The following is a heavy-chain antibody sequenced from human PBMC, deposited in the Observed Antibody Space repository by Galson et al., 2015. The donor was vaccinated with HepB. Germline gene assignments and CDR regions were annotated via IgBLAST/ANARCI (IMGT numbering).Heavy chain of an antibody. D-gene: IGHD2-15*01. CDR3: ARMNLYCSGGSCYFYYFDY. CDR2: IFSNDEK. CDR1: GFSLRNARMG. V-gene: IGHV2-26*01. J-gene: IGHJ4*02. Sequence: PALVKPTQTLTLTCTVSGFSLRNARMGVSWIRQPPGKALEWLAHIFSNDEKSYSTSLKSRLTISKDTSKSQVVLTMTNMDPVDTATYYCARMNLYCSGGSCYFYYFDYWGQGTLVTVSS.